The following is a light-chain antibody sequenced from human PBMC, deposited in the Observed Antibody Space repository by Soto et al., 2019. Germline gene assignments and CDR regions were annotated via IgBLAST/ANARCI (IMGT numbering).Light chain of an antibody. CDR2: EVS. J-gene: IGLJ1*01. CDR1: SSDVGSYNV. Sequence: QSALTQPASVSGSPGQSITISCNGTSSDVGSYNVVSWYQQHPGKAPKLLIYEVSKRPSGVSDRFSGSKSGNTASLTISGLQAEDEADYHCCSYAGSSSAYVFGTGTKVT. CDR3: CSYAGSSSAYV. V-gene: IGLV2-23*02.